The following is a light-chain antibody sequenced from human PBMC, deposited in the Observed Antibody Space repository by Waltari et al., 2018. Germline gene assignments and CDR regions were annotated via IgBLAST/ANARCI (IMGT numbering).Light chain of an antibody. CDR1: QSVDNL. Sequence: ETILTQYQATMSLSTGERATLSCRASQSVDNLLGWHRQRPGKAPKLVSHDASNRAPGFPARYSGSGSATDFTLTISSLEPEDFAVYYCQHRVSWPLTFGGGTKVE. J-gene: IGKJ4*01. CDR3: QHRVSWPLT. V-gene: IGKV3-11*01. CDR2: DAS.